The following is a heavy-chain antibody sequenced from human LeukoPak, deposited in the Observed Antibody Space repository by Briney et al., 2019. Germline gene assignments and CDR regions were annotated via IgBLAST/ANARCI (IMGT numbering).Heavy chain of an antibody. CDR2: ISWNSGSI. Sequence: PGGSLRLSCAASGFTFDDYAMHWVRQAPGKGLEWVSGISWNSGSIGYADSVKGRFTISRDNAKNSLYLQMNSLRAGDMALYYCAKGGSGYDYNFDYWGQGTLVTVSS. CDR3: AKGGSGYDYNFDY. V-gene: IGHV3-9*03. J-gene: IGHJ4*02. D-gene: IGHD5-12*01. CDR1: GFTFDDYA.